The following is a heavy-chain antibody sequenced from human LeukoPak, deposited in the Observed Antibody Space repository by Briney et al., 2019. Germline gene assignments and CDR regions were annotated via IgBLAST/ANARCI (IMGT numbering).Heavy chain of an antibody. CDR1: GGTFSSYA. J-gene: IGHJ4*02. Sequence: SVKVSCKASGGTFSSYAISGVRQAPGQGLEWMGGIIPIFGTVNYAQKFQGRVTITADESTSTAYMELSSLRSQDTAVYYCARIFGSSSSFDYWGQGNLVTVSS. V-gene: IGHV1-69*13. CDR3: ARIFGSSSSFDY. CDR2: IIPIFGTV. D-gene: IGHD6-6*01.